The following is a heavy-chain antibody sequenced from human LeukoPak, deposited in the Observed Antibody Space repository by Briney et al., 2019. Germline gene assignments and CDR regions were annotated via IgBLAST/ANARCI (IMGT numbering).Heavy chain of an antibody. D-gene: IGHD3-3*01. CDR2: IYHSGST. V-gene: IGHV4-4*02. Sequence: SETLSLTCAVSGGSISSSNWWSWVRQPPGKGLEWIGEIYHSGSTNYNPSLKSRVTISVDTSKNQFSLKLSSVTAADTAVYYCARDSTQSYYDFWSGYCSRPDAFDIWGQGTMVTVSS. CDR1: GGSISSSNW. CDR3: ARDSTQSYYDFWSGYCSRPDAFDI. J-gene: IGHJ3*02.